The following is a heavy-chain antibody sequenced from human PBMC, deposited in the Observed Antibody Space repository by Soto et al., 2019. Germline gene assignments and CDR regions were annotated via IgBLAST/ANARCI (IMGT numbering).Heavy chain of an antibody. J-gene: IGHJ4*02. CDR3: ARSPPYSYGYKDY. CDR2: IWYDGSNK. CDR1: GFTFSSYG. D-gene: IGHD5-18*01. Sequence: GGSLRLSCAASGFTFSSYGMHWVRQAPGKGLEWVAVIWYDGSNKYYADSVKGRFTISRDNSKNTLYLQMNSLRAEDTAVYYCARSPPYSYGYKDYWGQGPLVTVSS. V-gene: IGHV3-33*01.